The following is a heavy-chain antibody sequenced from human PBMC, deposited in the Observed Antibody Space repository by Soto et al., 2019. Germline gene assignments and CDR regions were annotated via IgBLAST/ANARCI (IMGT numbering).Heavy chain of an antibody. CDR3: ARDKFRTVAGTMPFDY. V-gene: IGHV1-69*12. Sequence: QVQLVQSGAEVKKPGSSVKVSCKASGGTFSSYAISWVRQAPGQGLEWMGGIIPIFGTANYAQKFQGRVTITADDSTSTAYMELSSLRSEDTAVYYCARDKFRTVAGTMPFDYWGQGTLVTVSS. D-gene: IGHD6-19*01. CDR2: IIPIFGTA. CDR1: GGTFSSYA. J-gene: IGHJ4*02.